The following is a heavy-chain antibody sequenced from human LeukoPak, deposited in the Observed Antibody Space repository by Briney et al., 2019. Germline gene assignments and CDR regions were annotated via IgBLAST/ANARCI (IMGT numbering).Heavy chain of an antibody. Sequence: ASVKVSCKASGYTFTSYDINWVRQATGQGLEWMGWMNPNSGNTGYAQKFQGRVTMTRNTSISTAYMELSSLRSEDTAAYYCARGPSQRPFNWFDPWGQGTLVTVSS. CDR3: ARGPSQRPFNWFDP. D-gene: IGHD1-1*01. V-gene: IGHV1-8*01. CDR2: MNPNSGNT. CDR1: GYTFTSYD. J-gene: IGHJ5*02.